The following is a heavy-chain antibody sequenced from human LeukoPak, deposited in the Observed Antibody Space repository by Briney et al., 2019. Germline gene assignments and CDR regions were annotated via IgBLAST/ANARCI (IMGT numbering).Heavy chain of an antibody. J-gene: IGHJ6*02. D-gene: IGHD3-10*01. V-gene: IGHV1-8*01. CDR1: GYTLTSYD. CDR3: ARYGSGSYYAYYYGMDV. Sequence: ASVKVSCKASGYTLTSYDINWVRQATGQGLEWMGWMNPNSGNTGYAQKFQGRVTMTRNTSISTAYMELSSLRSEDTAVYYCARYGSGSYYAYYYGMDVWGQGTTVTVSS. CDR2: MNPNSGNT.